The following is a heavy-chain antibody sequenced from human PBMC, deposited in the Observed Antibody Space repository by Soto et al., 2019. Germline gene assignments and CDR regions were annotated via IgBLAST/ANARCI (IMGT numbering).Heavy chain of an antibody. Sequence: QAHLVESGGGVVQPGRSLRLSCAASGFTFTSYGMHWVRQAPGTRLGWVAVISYDGGLQHYADSVKGRFTISRNNSKNMVVLQMNSLRAEDTAVSYCVSDRGYGHASVPYSWGQGTLVSVSS. V-gene: IGHV3-30*03. CDR3: VSDRGYGHASVPYS. J-gene: IGHJ4*02. CDR2: ISYDGGLQ. CDR1: GFTFTSYG. D-gene: IGHD5-18*01.